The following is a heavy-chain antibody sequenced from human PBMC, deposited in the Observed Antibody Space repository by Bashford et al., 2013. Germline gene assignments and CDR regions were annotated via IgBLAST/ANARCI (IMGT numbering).Heavy chain of an antibody. J-gene: IGHJ4*02. V-gene: IGHV3-73*01. Sequence: GSLRLSCAASGFTFSGSAMHWVRQASGKGLEWVGRIRSKANSYATAYAASVKGRFTISRDDSKNTAYLQMNSLKTEDTAVYYCARDGWSSSSWGMFDYWGQGTLVTVSS. CDR3: ARDGWSSSSWGMFDY. CDR1: GFTFSGSA. D-gene: IGHD6-13*01. CDR2: IRSKANSYAT.